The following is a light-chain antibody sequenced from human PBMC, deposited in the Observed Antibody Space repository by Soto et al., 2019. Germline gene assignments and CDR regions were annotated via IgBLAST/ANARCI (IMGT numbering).Light chain of an antibody. CDR1: SSNIGANP. CDR2: NND. V-gene: IGLV1-44*01. Sequence: QSVLTQPPSASGTPGQRVTISCSGSSSNIGANPINWYQQLPGTAPKLLIYNNDQRPSGVTDRFSAYKSGTSASLAISGLQSEDEADYYCEAWDDSLYGAVLGGGTKVTVL. CDR3: EAWDDSLYGAV. J-gene: IGLJ2*01.